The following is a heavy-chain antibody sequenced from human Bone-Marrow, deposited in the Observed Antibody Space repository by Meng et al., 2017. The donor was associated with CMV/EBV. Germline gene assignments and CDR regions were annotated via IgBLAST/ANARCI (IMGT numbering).Heavy chain of an antibody. CDR1: GAAMSSGSYC. CDR3: ASAGYSSSWYFDY. D-gene: IGHD6-13*01. J-gene: IGHJ4*02. CDR2: IYTSGST. V-gene: IGHV4-61*02. Sequence: LQDWRQGLVKPSQTLSLTCTVSGAAMSSGSYCWRWIRQPAGKGLEWIGSIYTSGSTNYNPSLKSRVTISVDTSKNQFSLKLSSVTAADTAVYYCASAGYSSSWYFDYWGQGTLVTVSS.